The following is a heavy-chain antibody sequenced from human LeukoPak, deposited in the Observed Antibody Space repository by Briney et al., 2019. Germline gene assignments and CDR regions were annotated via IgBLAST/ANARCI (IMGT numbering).Heavy chain of an antibody. CDR3: ARDLYYYGSGSNWFDP. D-gene: IGHD3-10*01. V-gene: IGHV4-39*07. J-gene: IGHJ5*02. Sequence: PSETLSLTCTVSGGSISSSSYYWGWIRQPPGTGLEWIGSIYYSGSTYYNPSLKSRVTISVDTSKNQFSLKLSSVTAADTAVYYCARDLYYYGSGSNWFDPWGQGTLVTVSS. CDR1: GGSISSSSYY. CDR2: IYYSGST.